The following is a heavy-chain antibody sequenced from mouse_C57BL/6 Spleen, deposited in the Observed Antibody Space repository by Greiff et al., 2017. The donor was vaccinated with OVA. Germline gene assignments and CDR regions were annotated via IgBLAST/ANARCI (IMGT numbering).Heavy chain of an antibody. CDR1: GYTFTSYW. CDR2: IYPGSGST. CDR3: ARRARITTDQAWFAY. J-gene: IGHJ3*01. V-gene: IGHV1-55*01. Sequence: QVQLQQPGAELVKPGASVKMSCKASGYTFTSYWITWVKQRPGQGLEWIGDIYPGSGSTNYNEKFKSKATLTVDTSSSTAYMQLSSLTSEDSAVYYCARRARITTDQAWFAYWGQGTLVTVSA. D-gene: IGHD1-1*01.